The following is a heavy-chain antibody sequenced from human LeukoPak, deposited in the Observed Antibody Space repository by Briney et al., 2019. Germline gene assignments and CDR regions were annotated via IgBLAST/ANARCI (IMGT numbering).Heavy chain of an antibody. CDR1: GFTFRNYA. CDR3: AKVTGGDMITYGGLDY. J-gene: IGHJ4*02. CDR2: ISGDEVST. V-gene: IGHV3-23*01. D-gene: IGHD3-16*01. Sequence: PGGSLRLSCAASGFTFRNYAMTWVRQAPGKGLEWVSAISGDEVSTYYADSVKGRFTISRDNPKNTLYLQMHSLRAEDTAIYYCAKVTGGDMITYGGLDYWGQGTLVTVSS.